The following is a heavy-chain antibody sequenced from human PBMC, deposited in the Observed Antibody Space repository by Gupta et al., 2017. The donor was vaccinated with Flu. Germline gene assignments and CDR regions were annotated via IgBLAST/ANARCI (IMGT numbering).Heavy chain of an antibody. CDR1: GFTVSSNY. CDR3: ARGHCSSTSCADY. D-gene: IGHD2-2*01. J-gene: IGHJ4*02. V-gene: IGHV3-53*02. Sequence: EVQLVETGGGLIQPGGSLRLSCAASGFTVSSNYMSWVRQAPGKGLEWVSVIYSGGSTYYADSVKGRFTISRDNSKNTLYLQMNSLRAEDTAVYYCARGHCSSTSCADYWGQGTLVTVSS. CDR2: IYSGGST.